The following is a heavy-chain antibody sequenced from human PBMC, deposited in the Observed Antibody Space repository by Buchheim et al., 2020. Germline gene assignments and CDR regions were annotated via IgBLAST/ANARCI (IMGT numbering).Heavy chain of an antibody. J-gene: IGHJ4*02. CDR1: GFTVSSNY. CDR3: ARDGYGSSWSAFDY. D-gene: IGHD6-13*01. V-gene: IGHV3-66*01. CDR2: IYSGGST. Sequence: EVQLVESGGGLVQPGGSLRLSCAASGFTVSSNYMSWVRQAPGKGLEWVSGIYSGGSTYYADSAMGRFTISSENSKNTLYLQMNSLRAEDTAVYYCARDGYGSSWSAFDYWGQGTL.